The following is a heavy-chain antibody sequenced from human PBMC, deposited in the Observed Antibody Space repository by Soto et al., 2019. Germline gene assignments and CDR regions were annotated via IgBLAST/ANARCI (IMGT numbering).Heavy chain of an antibody. V-gene: IGHV4-39*01. CDR2: IYYSGST. J-gene: IGHJ5*02. CDR3: ARAGYGSGRPNWFDP. D-gene: IGHD3-10*01. Sequence: PPGKGLEWIGSIYYSGSTYYNPSLKSRVTISVDTSKNQFSLKLSSVTAADTAVYYCARAGYGSGRPNWFDPWGQGTLVTVSS.